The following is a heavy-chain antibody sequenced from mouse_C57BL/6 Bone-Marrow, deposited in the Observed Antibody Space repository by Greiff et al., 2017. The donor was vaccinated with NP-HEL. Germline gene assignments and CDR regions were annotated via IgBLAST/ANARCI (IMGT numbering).Heavy chain of an antibody. J-gene: IGHJ2*01. D-gene: IGHD1-1*01. CDR2: IDPENGDT. V-gene: IGHV14-4*01. CDR3: TTYIYYYGSSFDY. Sequence: EVQLQQSRAELVRPGASVKLSCTASGFNIKDDYMHWVKQRPEQGLEWIGWIDPENGDTEYASKFQGKATITADTSSNTAYLQLSSLTSEDTAVYYCTTYIYYYGSSFDYWGQGTTLTVSS. CDR1: GFNIKDDY.